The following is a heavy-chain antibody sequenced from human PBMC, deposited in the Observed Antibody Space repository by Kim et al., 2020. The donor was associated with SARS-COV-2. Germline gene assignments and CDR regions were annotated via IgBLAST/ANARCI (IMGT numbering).Heavy chain of an antibody. D-gene: IGHD2-21*01. CDR3: ARGTEASAIYYFDY. CDR2: IYSGGST. Sequence: GGSLRLSCAASGFTVSSNYMSWVRQAPGKGLEWVSVIYSGGSTYYADSVKGRFTISRHNSKNTLYLQMNSLRAEDTAVYYCARGTEASAIYYFDYWGQGTLVTVSS. CDR1: GFTVSSNY. J-gene: IGHJ4*02. V-gene: IGHV3-53*04.